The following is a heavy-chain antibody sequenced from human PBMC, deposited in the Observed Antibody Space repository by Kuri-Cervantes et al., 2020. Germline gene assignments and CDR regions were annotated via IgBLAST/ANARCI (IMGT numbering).Heavy chain of an antibody. CDR1: GYSISSGYY. D-gene: IGHD3-10*01. Sequence: SETLSLTCAVSGYSISSGYYWGWIRQPPGKGLEWIGSIYHSGSTYYNPSLKSRVTISVDTSKNQFSLKLSSVTAADTAVYYCARGMYYYGSGSYRNNAFDIWGQGTMVTVSS. J-gene: IGHJ3*02. V-gene: IGHV4-38-2*01. CDR3: ARGMYYYGSGSYRNNAFDI. CDR2: IYHSGST.